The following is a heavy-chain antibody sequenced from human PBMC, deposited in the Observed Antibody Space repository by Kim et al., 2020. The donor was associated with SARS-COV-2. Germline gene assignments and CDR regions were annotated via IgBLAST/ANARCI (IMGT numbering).Heavy chain of an antibody. CDR2: IHYSGST. J-gene: IGHJ5*02. D-gene: IGHD1-7*01. V-gene: IGHV4-59*08. CDR3: ARQKELRSSFDP. Sequence: SETLSLTCTVSGGSISSHYWSWIRQPPGKGLEWIGYIHYSGSTNYDPSLKSRVSMSVETSKSQFSLKLSSGTAADTAVYYCARQKELRSSFDPYGQGTLV. CDR1: GGSISSHY.